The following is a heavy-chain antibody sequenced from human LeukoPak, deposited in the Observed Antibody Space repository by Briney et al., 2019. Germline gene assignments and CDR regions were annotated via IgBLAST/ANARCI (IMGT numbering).Heavy chain of an antibody. V-gene: IGHV1-69*05. CDR3: ARDMVPGYCSSTSCWGAFDI. D-gene: IGHD2-2*03. CDR2: IIPIFGTA. Sequence: ASVKVSCKGSGGTFSSYAISWVRQAPGQGLEWMGRIIPIFGTANYAQKFQGRVTITTDESTSTAYMELSSLRSEDTAVYYCARDMVPGYCSSTSCWGAFDIWGQGTMVTVSS. J-gene: IGHJ3*02. CDR1: GGTFSSYA.